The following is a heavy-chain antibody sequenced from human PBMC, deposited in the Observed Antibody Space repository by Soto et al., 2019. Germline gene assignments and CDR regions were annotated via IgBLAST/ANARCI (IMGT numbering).Heavy chain of an antibody. V-gene: IGHV1-69*19. CDR3: AREVQVQTPAFVY. CDR1: GGTFNTYA. J-gene: IGHJ4*02. Sequence: QVQLVQSGAEMKKPGSSVKVSCQSSGGTFNTYAMNWVRQAPGQGPEWMGDISPMFGAANYAPKFQGRVTITADESTGTSYRQLGSLTSEDTALYFCAREVQVQTPAFVYWGQGTLVTVSS. D-gene: IGHD3-10*01. CDR2: ISPMFGAA.